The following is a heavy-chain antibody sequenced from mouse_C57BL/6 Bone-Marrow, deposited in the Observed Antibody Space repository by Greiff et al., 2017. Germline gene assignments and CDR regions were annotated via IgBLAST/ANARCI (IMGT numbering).Heavy chain of an antibody. CDR2: INPYNGGT. V-gene: IGHV1-19*01. CDR1: GYTFTDYY. D-gene: IGHD1-1*01. CDR3: ARYGLYGSSYDYAMDY. Sequence: VQLKESGPVLVKPGASVKMSCKASGYTFTDYYMNWVKQSHGKSLEWIGVINPYNGGTSYNQKFKGKATLTVDKSSSTAYMELNSLTSEDSAVYYCARYGLYGSSYDYAMDYWGQGTSVTVSS. J-gene: IGHJ4*01.